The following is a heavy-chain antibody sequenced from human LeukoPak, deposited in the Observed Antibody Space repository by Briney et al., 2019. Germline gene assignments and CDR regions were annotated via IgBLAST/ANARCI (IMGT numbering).Heavy chain of an antibody. V-gene: IGHV3-30*18. CDR3: AKEGAAGGKMQFCFDY. D-gene: IGHD6-13*01. Sequence: PGGSLRLSCAASGFTFSSYGMHWVRQAPGKGLEWVAVISDDGTTRYYADSVKGRFTISRDKFKNTLYLEMNSLRAEDTAVYYCAKEGAAGGKMQFCFDYWGQETLVTVSS. J-gene: IGHJ4*02. CDR1: GFTFSSYG. CDR2: ISDDGTTR.